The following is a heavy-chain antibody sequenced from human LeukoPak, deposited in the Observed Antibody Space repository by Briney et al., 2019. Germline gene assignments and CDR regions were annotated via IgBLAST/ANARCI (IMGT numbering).Heavy chain of an antibody. CDR2: IRYDGSNK. CDR3: ASRPNNSWSGPFDY. V-gene: IGHV3-30*02. Sequence: GGSLRLSCAASGFTFSSYGMHWVRQAPGKGLEWVAFIRYDGSNKYYADSVKGRFTISRDNSKNTLYLQMNSLRAEETAVYYCASRPNNSWSGPFDYWGQGTLVTVSS. J-gene: IGHJ4*02. D-gene: IGHD3-3*01. CDR1: GFTFSSYG.